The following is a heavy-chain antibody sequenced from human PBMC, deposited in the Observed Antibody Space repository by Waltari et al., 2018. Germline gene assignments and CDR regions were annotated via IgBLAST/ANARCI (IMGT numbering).Heavy chain of an antibody. V-gene: IGHV3-74*01. CDR1: GFTFSHSW. D-gene: IGHD6-19*01. J-gene: IGHJ4*02. CDR3: VTTGVAGFY. CDR2: ISMDGSIV. Sequence: EVQLVESGGGLVQPGGSLRRSCAASGFTFSHSWMYWVRQSPGKGLVWVSRISMDGSIVNYADSVKGRFTISRDNAKSTLFLQMNSLRVDDTALYYCVTTGVAGFYWGQGTRVTVSS.